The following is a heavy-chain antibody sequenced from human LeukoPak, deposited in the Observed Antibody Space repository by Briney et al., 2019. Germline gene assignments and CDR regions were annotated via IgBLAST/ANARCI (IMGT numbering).Heavy chain of an antibody. D-gene: IGHD3-3*01. Sequence: PGRSLRLSCAASGFTFSGSGMHWVRQAPGKGLEWVTFIRSDGSNKYYTDSVKGRFTISRDNSKNTLYLQMDSLRAEDTAVYYCARDYDFWSGYYSPTRGYFGYWGQGTLVTVSS. CDR2: IRSDGSNK. V-gene: IGHV3-30*02. J-gene: IGHJ4*02. CDR1: GFTFSGSG. CDR3: ARDYDFWSGYYSPTRGYFGY.